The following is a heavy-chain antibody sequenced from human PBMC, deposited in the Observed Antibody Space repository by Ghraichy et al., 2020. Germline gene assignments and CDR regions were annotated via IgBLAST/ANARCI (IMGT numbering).Heavy chain of an antibody. CDR1: GFTFSSYG. D-gene: IGHD2-15*01. V-gene: IGHV3-30*18. CDR2: ILYDGSNK. Sequence: GGSLRLSCAASGFTFSSYGMHWVRQAPGKGLEWVAVILYDGSNKYYADSVKGRFTISRDNSKNTLYLQMNSLRAEDTAVYYCAKEEIGYCSGGSCLPFDYWGQGTLVTVSS. J-gene: IGHJ4*02. CDR3: AKEEIGYCSGGSCLPFDY.